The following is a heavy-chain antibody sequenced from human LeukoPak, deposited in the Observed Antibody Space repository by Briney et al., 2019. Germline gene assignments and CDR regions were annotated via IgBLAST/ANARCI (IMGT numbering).Heavy chain of an antibody. V-gene: IGHV3-23*01. J-gene: IGHJ6*03. CDR2: ISGSAGSA. D-gene: IGHD4-23*01. Sequence: GGSLRLSCAASGFTLSSYAMRWVRQAPGKGLQWFSTISGSAGSAYYADSVRGRFTISRDNSKNTLSLQMNSLRAEDTAIYYCAKAFGNSDDYYYYMDVWGKGTTVTVSS. CDR1: GFTLSSYA. CDR3: AKAFGNSDDYYYYMDV.